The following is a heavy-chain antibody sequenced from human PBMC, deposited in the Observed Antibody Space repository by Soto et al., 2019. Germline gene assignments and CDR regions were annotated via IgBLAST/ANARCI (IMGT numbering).Heavy chain of an antibody. CDR1: GFTFDDYA. J-gene: IGHJ4*02. Sequence: PGGSLRLSCAASGFTFDDYAMHWVRQAPGKGLEWVSGISWNSGSIGYADSVKGRFTISRDNAKNSLYLQMSSLRAEDTALYYCAKDSNDILTGYYSHWGQGTLVTVSS. V-gene: IGHV3-9*01. CDR2: ISWNSGSI. CDR3: AKDSNDILTGYYSH. D-gene: IGHD3-9*01.